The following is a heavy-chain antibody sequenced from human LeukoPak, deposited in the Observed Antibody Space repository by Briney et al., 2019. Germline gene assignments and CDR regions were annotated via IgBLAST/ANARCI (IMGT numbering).Heavy chain of an antibody. D-gene: IGHD3-3*01. CDR1: GYTFTSYY. CDR3: ARDGVLRFLEWLFVQPHGWFNP. CDR2: FNPSGGST. V-gene: IGHV1-46*01. J-gene: IGHJ5*02. Sequence: ASVKVSCKASGYTFTSYYMHWVRQAPGQGLEWMGIFNPSGGSTSYAQKFQGRVTMTRDTSTSTVYMELSSLRSEDTAVYYCARDGVLRFLEWLFVQPHGWFNPWGQGTLVTVSS.